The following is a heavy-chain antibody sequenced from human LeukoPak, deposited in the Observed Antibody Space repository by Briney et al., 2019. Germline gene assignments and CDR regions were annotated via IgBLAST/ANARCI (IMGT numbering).Heavy chain of an antibody. V-gene: IGHV1-24*01. CDR3: ATLPCLACLGAFDI. J-gene: IGHJ3*02. Sequence: GASVKVSCKVSGYTLTELSMHWVRQAPGKGLEWMGGFDPEDGETIYAQKFQGRVTMTEDTSTDTAYMELSSLRSEDTAVYYCATLPCLACLGAFDIWGQGTMVTVSS. CDR1: GYTLTELS. CDR2: FDPEDGET. D-gene: IGHD2-15*01.